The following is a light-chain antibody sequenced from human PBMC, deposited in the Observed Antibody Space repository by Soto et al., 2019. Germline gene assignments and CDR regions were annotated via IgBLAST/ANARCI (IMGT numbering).Light chain of an antibody. CDR2: AAS. CDR3: QQSYSTPLYT. CDR1: QSISSY. V-gene: IGKV1-39*01. J-gene: IGKJ3*01. Sequence: DIQMTQSPSSLSASVGDRVTITCRASQSISSYLNWYQQKPGKAPKLLIYAASSLQRGVSSRFSGSASWTDFTLTISSLQPEDFATYYCQQSYSTPLYTFCPGNKLHI.